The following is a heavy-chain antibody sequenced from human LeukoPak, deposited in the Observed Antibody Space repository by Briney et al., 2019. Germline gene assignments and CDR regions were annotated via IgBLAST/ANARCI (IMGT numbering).Heavy chain of an antibody. CDR1: GYIFMSYG. V-gene: IGHV1-18*01. Sequence: GASVKVSCKTSGYIFMSYGISWVRQAPGQGLEWMGWISAYNGNTNYAQKVQGWVTMTRDTSISTAYMELSRLRSDDTAVYYCARDEGYCSGGSCYPGYWGQGTLVTVSS. J-gene: IGHJ4*02. CDR3: ARDEGYCSGGSCYPGY. CDR2: ISAYNGNT. D-gene: IGHD2-15*01.